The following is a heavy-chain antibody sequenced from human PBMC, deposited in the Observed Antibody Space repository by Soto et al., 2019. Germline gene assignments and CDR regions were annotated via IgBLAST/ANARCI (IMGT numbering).Heavy chain of an antibody. V-gene: IGHV1-3*01. D-gene: IGHD3-22*01. CDR1: GYTFTSYA. Sequence: SVKVSCKASGYTFTSYAMHWVRQAPGQRLEWMGWINAGNGNTKYSQKFQGRVTITRDTSASTAYMELSSLRSEDTAVYYCARHNYDGSGYYYYYYGMDVWGQGTTVTVSS. J-gene: IGHJ6*02. CDR3: ARHNYDGSGYYYYYYGMDV. CDR2: INAGNGNT.